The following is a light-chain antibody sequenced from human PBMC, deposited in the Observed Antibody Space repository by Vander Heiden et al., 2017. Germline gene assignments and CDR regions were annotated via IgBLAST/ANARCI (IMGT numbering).Light chain of an antibody. Sequence: QSVLTQPPSASGTPGQRVTISCSGSSSNIGNNFVHWSQQLPGTAPKLLIYRNNQRPSGVPDRFSGSKSGTSASLAISGLRSEDEADYYCAAWDDRLSGWVFGGGTKLTVL. J-gene: IGLJ3*02. CDR1: SSNIGNNF. CDR3: AAWDDRLSGWV. CDR2: RNN. V-gene: IGLV1-47*01.